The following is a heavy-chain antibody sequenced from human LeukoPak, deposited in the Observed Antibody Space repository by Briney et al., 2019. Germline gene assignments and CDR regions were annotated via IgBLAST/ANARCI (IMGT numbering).Heavy chain of an antibody. CDR1: GFTFNTYG. D-gene: IGHD6-13*01. J-gene: IGHJ6*02. V-gene: IGHV3-30*18. CDR3: AKEYSRWGDYYGMDV. CDR2: ISYDGSNK. Sequence: GGSLRLSCAASGFTFNTYGMHWVRQAPGKGLEWVSVISYDGSNKYYADAVKGRVTISRDNSKNTLYLQMNSLRAEDTAVYCCAKEYSRWGDYYGMDVWGQGTTVTVSS.